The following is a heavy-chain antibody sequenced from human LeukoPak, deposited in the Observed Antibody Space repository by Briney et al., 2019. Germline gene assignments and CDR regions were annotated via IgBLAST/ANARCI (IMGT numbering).Heavy chain of an antibody. V-gene: IGHV1-69*06. Sequence: GSSVKVSCKASGGTFSSCAISWVRQAPGQGLEWMGGIIPIFGTANYAQKFQGRVTITADKSTSTAYMELSSLRSEDTAVYYCASWVVPAASGPYFDYWGQGTLVTVPS. J-gene: IGHJ4*02. CDR1: GGTFSSCA. CDR3: ASWVVPAASGPYFDY. D-gene: IGHD2-2*01. CDR2: IIPIFGTA.